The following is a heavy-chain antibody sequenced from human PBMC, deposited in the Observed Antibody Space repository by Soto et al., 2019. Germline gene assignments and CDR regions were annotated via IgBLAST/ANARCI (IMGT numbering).Heavy chain of an antibody. Sequence: GASVKVSCKASGGTFSSYTISWVRQAPGQGLEWMGRIIPILGIANYAQKFQGRVTITADKSTSTAYMELSSLRSEDTAVYYCARGSRLIAAAGVTDYWGQGTLVTVSS. V-gene: IGHV1-69*02. J-gene: IGHJ4*02. CDR2: IIPILGIA. CDR3: ARGSRLIAAAGVTDY. D-gene: IGHD6-13*01. CDR1: GGTFSSYT.